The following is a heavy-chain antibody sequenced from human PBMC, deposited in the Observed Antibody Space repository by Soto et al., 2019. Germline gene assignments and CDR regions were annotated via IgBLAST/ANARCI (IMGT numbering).Heavy chain of an antibody. CDR2: IHRDGTT. Sequence: LSCQVSYFTVYDAYMSWVRQAPGRGLECVAFIHRDGTTYHADSVKGRFTISRENSKNTLYLQMNSLRAEDTAVYYCSAYGKDSFYTAFDYSDPGAPVTV. V-gene: IGHV3-53*01. CDR1: YFTVYDAY. CDR3: SAYGKDSFYTAFDY. J-gene: IGHJ4*02. D-gene: IGHD3-10*01.